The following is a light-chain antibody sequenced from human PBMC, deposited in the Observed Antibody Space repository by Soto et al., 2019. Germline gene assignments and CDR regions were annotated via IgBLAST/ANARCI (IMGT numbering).Light chain of an antibody. Sequence: EIVLTQSPGTLSLSPGERATLSCRASQRVSSNFLAWFQQKPGQAPRLLIFGASSSDVDIPARVSGSGSGTDFTLTISRLETGEFAVYYCQQYCVSPGTFGQGTKVDIK. CDR1: QRVSSNF. V-gene: IGKV3-20*01. J-gene: IGKJ1*01. CDR3: QQYCVSPGT. CDR2: GAS.